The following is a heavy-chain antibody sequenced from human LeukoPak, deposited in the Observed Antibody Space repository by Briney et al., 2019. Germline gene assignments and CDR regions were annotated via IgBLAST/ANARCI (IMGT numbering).Heavy chain of an antibody. D-gene: IGHD2-2*01. CDR2: INPNSGGT. V-gene: IGHV1-2*02. CDR3: ARGFGSVLVPAASFDR. Sequence: ASVKVSCRAAGYTFTCYYMHWVRQAPGQGLEWMGWINPNSGGTNYAQKFQGRVTMTRDTSISTAYMELSRLRSDDTAVYYWARGFGSVLVPAASFDRWVQGTLVTVSS. CDR1: GYTFTCYY. J-gene: IGHJ5*02.